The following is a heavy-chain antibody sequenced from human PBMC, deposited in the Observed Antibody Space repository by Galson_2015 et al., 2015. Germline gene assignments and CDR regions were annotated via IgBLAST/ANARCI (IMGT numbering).Heavy chain of an antibody. D-gene: IGHD2-15*01. CDR3: AKDWWPGPHGMDV. J-gene: IGHJ6*02. V-gene: IGHV3-23*01. CDR2: ISGSGGST. Sequence: SLRLSCAASGFTFSSYAMSWVRQAPGKGLEWVSAISGSGGSTYYADSVKGRFTISRDNSKNTLYLQMNSLRAEDTAVYYCAKDWWPGPHGMDVWGQGTTVTVSS. CDR1: GFTFSSYA.